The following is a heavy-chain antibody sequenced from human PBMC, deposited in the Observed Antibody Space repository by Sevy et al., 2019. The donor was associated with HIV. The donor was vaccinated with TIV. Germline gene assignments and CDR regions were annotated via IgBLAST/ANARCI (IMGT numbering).Heavy chain of an antibody. D-gene: IGHD3-22*01. Sequence: SETLSLTCTVSGGSISSYYWSWIRQPPGKGLEWIGYIYYSGSTNYNPSPKSRVTISVDTSKNQFSLKLSSVTAADTAVYYFARDFLYDSSGYQHNWFDPWGQGTLVTVSS. CDR1: GGSISSYY. CDR3: ARDFLYDSSGYQHNWFDP. V-gene: IGHV4-59*13. CDR2: IYYSGST. J-gene: IGHJ5*02.